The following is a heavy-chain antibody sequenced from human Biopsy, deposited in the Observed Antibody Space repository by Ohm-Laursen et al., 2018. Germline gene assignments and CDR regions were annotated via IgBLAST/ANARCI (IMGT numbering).Heavy chain of an antibody. J-gene: IGHJ4*02. CDR1: GYTFNDYH. V-gene: IGHV1-2*02. CDR3: ARDRVTDVFGGPTRTDVFDS. Sequence: APVKVSCKASGYTFNDYHIHWVRQSPGQGLEWMGWVNPNSGATNSAEKFRGRVTLTRDTSISAVYIELRRLKSDDAAVYFCARDRVTDVFGGPTRTDVFDSWGQGTPVTVSS. D-gene: IGHD3-10*01. CDR2: VNPNSGAT.